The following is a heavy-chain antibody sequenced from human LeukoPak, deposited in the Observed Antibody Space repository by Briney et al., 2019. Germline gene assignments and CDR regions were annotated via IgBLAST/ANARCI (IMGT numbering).Heavy chain of an antibody. CDR2: INPNSGGT. V-gene: IGHV1-2*02. J-gene: IGHJ6*04. D-gene: IGHD5-12*01. Sequence: ASVKVSCKASGYTFTGYYMHWVRQAPGQGLEWMGWINPNSGGTNYAQKFQGRVTMTRDTSISTAYMELSRLRSDDTAVYYCARDYSHSGYDYSGVDVRGKGTTVTVSS. CDR3: ARDYSHSGYDYSGVDV. CDR1: GYTFTGYY.